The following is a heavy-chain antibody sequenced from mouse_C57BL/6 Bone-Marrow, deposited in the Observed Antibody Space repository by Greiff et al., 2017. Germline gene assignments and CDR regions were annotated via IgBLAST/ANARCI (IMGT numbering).Heavy chain of an antibody. V-gene: IGHV1-26*01. J-gene: IGHJ4*01. D-gene: IGHD3-3*01. CDR3: AREGHYYYAMNY. CDR1: GFTFTDYY. Sequence: EVKLLQSGPELVKPGASVKISCTASGFTFTDYYMNWVKQSHGKSLEWIGDINPNNGGTSYNQKFKGKATLTVAKSSSTAYMELRSLTSEDSAVYYCAREGHYYYAMNYWGQGPSVTVSS. CDR2: INPNNGGT.